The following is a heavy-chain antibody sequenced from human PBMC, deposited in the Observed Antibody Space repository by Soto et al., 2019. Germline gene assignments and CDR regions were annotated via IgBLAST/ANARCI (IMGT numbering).Heavy chain of an antibody. J-gene: IGHJ4*02. Sequence: QVQPQESGPGLVKASETLSLTCTVSGGSINSYYWSWIRQPPGKGLEWIGHIYYTVTTNYNSSLKSRVTISVDTSKNQFSLKLSSVTAADTAVYYCARAESQFDSWGQGTLVTVSS. V-gene: IGHV4-59*01. CDR3: ARAESQFDS. D-gene: IGHD2-21*01. CDR1: GGSINSYY. CDR2: IYYTVTT.